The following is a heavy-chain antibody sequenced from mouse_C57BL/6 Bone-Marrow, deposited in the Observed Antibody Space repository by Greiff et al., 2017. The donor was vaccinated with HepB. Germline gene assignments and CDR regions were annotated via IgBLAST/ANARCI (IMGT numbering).Heavy chain of an antibody. CDR2: IYPSDSET. CDR1: GYTFTSYW. CDR3: ARWNYDDAMDY. J-gene: IGHJ4*01. D-gene: IGHD2-4*01. Sequence: QVQLQQPGAELVRPGSSVKLSCKASGYTFTSYWMAWVKQRPGQGLEWIGNIYPSDSETYYNQKFKDKATLTVDKSSSTAYMQLSSLTSEDSAVYYCARWNYDDAMDYWGQGTSVTVSS. V-gene: IGHV1-61*01.